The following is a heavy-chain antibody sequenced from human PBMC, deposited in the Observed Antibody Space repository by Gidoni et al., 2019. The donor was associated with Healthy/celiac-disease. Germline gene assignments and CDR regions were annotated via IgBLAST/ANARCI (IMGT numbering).Heavy chain of an antibody. D-gene: IGHD6-13*01. Sequence: QVQLQESGPGLVKPSETLSLPCTVSGYSLSSGYYWGWIRQPPGKGLEWIGSIYHSGSTYYNPSLKSRVTISVDTSKNQFSLKLSSVTAADTAVYFCASGASSWTLYYYYYGMDVWGQGTTVTVSS. V-gene: IGHV4-38-2*02. CDR1: GYSLSSGYY. J-gene: IGHJ6*02. CDR2: IYHSGST. CDR3: ASGASSWTLYYYYYGMDV.